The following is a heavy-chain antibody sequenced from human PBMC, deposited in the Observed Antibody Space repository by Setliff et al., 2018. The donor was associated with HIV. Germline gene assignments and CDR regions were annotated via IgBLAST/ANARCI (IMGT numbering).Heavy chain of an antibody. D-gene: IGHD3-22*01. CDR3: ARERPGDHYESTGYQLADWFDP. CDR2: IIPIVTIA. V-gene: IGHV1-69*04. J-gene: IGHJ5*02. CDR1: GGSFTSYT. Sequence: GASVKVSCKASGGSFTSYTFSWVRQAPGQGLEWMGRIIPIVTIAHYAEQFVGRVTITADKSTSTTYMEVSSLRSEDTVVYYCARERPGDHYESTGYQLADWFDPWVPETLLVTVSS.